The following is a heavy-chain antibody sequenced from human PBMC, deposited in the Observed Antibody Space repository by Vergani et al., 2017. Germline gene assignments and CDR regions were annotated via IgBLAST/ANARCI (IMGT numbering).Heavy chain of an antibody. Sequence: EVQLVESGGGLVKPGGSLRLSCAASGFTFSSYSMNWVRQAPGKGLEWVSSISSSSSYIYYADSVKGRFTISRDNAKNSLYLQMNSLSDEDTAVYYCARDGGEWELLPYYYYGMDVWGQGTTVTVSS. J-gene: IGHJ6*02. CDR3: ARDGGEWELLPYYYYGMDV. D-gene: IGHD1-26*01. CDR2: ISSSSSYI. V-gene: IGHV3-21*01. CDR1: GFTFSSYS.